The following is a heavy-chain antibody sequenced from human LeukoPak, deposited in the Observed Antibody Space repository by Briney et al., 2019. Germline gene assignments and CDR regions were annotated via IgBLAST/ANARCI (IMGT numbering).Heavy chain of an antibody. CDR3: VAGSSWFRLDY. D-gene: IGHD6-13*01. V-gene: IGHV3-23*01. J-gene: IGHJ4*02. CDR1: GITFSNYA. Sequence: PGGSLRLSCEASGITFSNYAMTWVRQAPGKGLEWVSAISGSGAGTYYPDSVKGRFTISRDNSKNTLYLQMNSLRAEDTAVYYCVAGSSWFRLDYWGQGTLVAVSS. CDR2: ISGSGAGT.